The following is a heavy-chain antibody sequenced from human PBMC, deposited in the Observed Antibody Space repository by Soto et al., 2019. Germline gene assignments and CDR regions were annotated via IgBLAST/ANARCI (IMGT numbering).Heavy chain of an antibody. Sequence: PSETLSLTCTVSGGSISGYYWSWIRQPAGEALEWIGRIYSSGSTDYNPSLKSRVTMSVDTSKNHFSLKLNSLTAADTAVYYCARGATVGTTNQYYGMDVWGHGTTVTVYS. CDR2: IYSSGST. CDR1: GGSISGYY. V-gene: IGHV4-4*07. D-gene: IGHD1-1*01. J-gene: IGHJ6*02. CDR3: ARGATVGTTNQYYGMDV.